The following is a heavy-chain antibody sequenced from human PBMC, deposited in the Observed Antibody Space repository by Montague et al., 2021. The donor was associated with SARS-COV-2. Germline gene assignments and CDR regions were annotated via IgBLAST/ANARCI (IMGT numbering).Heavy chain of an antibody. J-gene: IGHJ6*02. CDR2: IYYSGST. V-gene: IGHV4-39*07. CDR3: ARGYGDYGSGYYYGMDV. CDR1: GGSISSSSYY. Sequence: SETLSLTCTVSGGSISSSSYYWGWIRQPPGKGLEWIGSIYYSGSTYYNLSLKSRVSISVDTSKNPFSLKMSAVTAAATAVYYCARGYGDYGSGYYYGMDVWGQGTTVTVSS. D-gene: IGHD4-17*01.